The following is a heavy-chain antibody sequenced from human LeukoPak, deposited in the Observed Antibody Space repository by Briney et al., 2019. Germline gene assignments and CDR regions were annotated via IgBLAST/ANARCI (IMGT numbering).Heavy chain of an antibody. CDR2: IIDSGIST. CDR3: AEGSRGSYDY. Sequence: GGSLRLSCAASGFTFNSYAMTWVRQAPEKGLEWVSSIIDSGISTYYGDSVKGRFTISRDNSKNTLYLQMNSLRAEDTAVYYCAEGSRGSYDYWGQGTLVTLS. J-gene: IGHJ4*02. D-gene: IGHD1-26*01. V-gene: IGHV3-23*01. CDR1: GFTFNSYA.